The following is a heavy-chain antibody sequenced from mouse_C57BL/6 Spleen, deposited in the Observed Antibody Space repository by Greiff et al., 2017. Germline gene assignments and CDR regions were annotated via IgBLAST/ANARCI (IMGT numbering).Heavy chain of an antibody. Sequence: VQLQQSGPELVKPGASVKISCKASGYTFTDYYINWVKQSHGKSLEWIGDINPNNGGTSYNQKFKGKATLTVDKSSSTAYMELRSLTSEDAAVYYCARDYGSRYFDVWGTGTTVTVSS. J-gene: IGHJ1*03. CDR2: INPNNGGT. D-gene: IGHD1-1*01. CDR3: ARDYGSRYFDV. CDR1: GYTFTDYY. V-gene: IGHV1-26*01.